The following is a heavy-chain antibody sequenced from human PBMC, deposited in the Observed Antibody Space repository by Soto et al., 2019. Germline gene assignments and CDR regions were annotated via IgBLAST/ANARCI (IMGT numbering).Heavy chain of an antibody. D-gene: IGHD2-15*01. CDR3: ARGQIVVVVAATLHRESYYYYMDV. Sequence: STETLSLTCSVDGGSFSGYYWSWIRQPPGKGLEWIGEINHSGSTNYNPSLKSRVTVSVDTAKNQVSLERSSVTAADRAEYYCARGQIVVVVAATLHRESYYYYMDVWGKGTTVTVSS. CDR1: GGSFSGYY. V-gene: IGHV4-34*01. CDR2: INHSGST. J-gene: IGHJ6*03.